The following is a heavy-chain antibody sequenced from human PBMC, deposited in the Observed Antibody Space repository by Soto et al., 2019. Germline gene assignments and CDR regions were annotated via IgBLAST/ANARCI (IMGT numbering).Heavy chain of an antibody. CDR1: GYTFTNYG. J-gene: IGHJ5*01. Sequence: ASVKVSCKASGYTFTNYGISWVRQAPGQGLEWIGWISAYNGNTNYAQKLQGRVTMTTDTSTSTAYMELRSLRSDDKAVYFCASVGYCCCTIWHDELCFVSWGQGILVTVSS. V-gene: IGHV1-18*01. D-gene: IGHD2-2*01. CDR2: ISAYNGNT. CDR3: ASVGYCCCTIWHDELCFVS.